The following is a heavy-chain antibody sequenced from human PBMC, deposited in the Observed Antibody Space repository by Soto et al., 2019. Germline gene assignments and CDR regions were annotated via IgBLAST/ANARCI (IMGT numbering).Heavy chain of an antibody. V-gene: IGHV4-30-4*01. CDR2: IYYSGST. CDR1: GGSISSGDYY. Sequence: PSETLSLTCTVSGGSISSGDYYWSWIRQPPGKGLEWIGYIYYSGSTYYNPSLKSRVTISVDTSKNQFSLKLSSATAADTAVYYCARVKGTVTTTRDYYFDYWGQGTLVTVSS. J-gene: IGHJ4*02. CDR3: ARVKGTVTTTRDYYFDY. D-gene: IGHD4-17*01.